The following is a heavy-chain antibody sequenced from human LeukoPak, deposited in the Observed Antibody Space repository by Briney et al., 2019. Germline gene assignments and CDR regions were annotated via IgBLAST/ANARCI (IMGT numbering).Heavy chain of an antibody. V-gene: IGHV4-61*02. CDR1: GGSISSESYY. Sequence: PSETLSLTCTVSGGSISSESYYWSWTRQPAGKGLEWIGRINTSGNINYNPSLKSRVTLSVDTSNNQFSLKLSSLTAADTAVYYCARGSSSSGGYYYYYYYMDVWGKGTTVTVSS. D-gene: IGHD2-2*01. CDR2: INTSGNI. CDR3: ARGSSSSGGYYYYYYYMDV. J-gene: IGHJ6*03.